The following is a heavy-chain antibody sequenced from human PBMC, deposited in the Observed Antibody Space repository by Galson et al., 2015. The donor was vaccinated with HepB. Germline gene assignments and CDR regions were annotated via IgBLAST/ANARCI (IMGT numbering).Heavy chain of an antibody. CDR2: FDPEDGKR. CDR1: GYTLAELS. J-gene: IGHJ4*02. Sequence: SVKVSCKVSGYTLAELSMHWVRQAPGKGLEWMGGFDPEDGKRVYAQKFQGRVTMVEDTSTDTAYMELTRLTSEDTAVYYCATRFEAGGNYLFFGYWGQGTLVTVSS. D-gene: IGHD2-8*02. CDR3: ATRFEAGGNYLFFGY. V-gene: IGHV1-24*01.